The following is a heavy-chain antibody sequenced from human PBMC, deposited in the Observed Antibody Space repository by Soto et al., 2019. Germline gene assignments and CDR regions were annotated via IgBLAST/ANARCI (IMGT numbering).Heavy chain of an antibody. D-gene: IGHD3-22*01. Sequence: GGSLRLSCAASGFTFSGSAMHWVRQASGKGLEWVGRIRSKTNSYATAYAASVKGRFTISRDDSKDTAYLQMNSLKTEDTAVYYCTRGLRNYYDSIGSANWFDPWGQGTLVTVSS. CDR1: GFTFSGSA. J-gene: IGHJ5*02. CDR2: IRSKTNSYAT. CDR3: TRGLRNYYDSIGSANWFDP. V-gene: IGHV3-73*01.